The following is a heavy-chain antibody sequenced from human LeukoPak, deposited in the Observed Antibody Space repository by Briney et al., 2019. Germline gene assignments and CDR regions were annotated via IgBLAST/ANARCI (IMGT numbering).Heavy chain of an antibody. CDR1: GGSISSYY. Sequence: SETLSLTCTVSGGSISSYYWSWIRQPPGKGLEWIGYVYYSGSTNYNPSLKSRVTISVDTSKNQFSLKLTSVTAADTAVNYCAKDQWELLKGAFDYWGQGTLVTVSS. CDR2: VYYSGST. CDR3: AKDQWELLKGAFDY. D-gene: IGHD1-26*01. J-gene: IGHJ4*02. V-gene: IGHV4-59*12.